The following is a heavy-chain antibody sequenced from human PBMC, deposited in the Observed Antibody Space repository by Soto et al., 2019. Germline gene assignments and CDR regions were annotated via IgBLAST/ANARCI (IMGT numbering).Heavy chain of an antibody. V-gene: IGHV4-59*01. J-gene: IGHJ6*03. Sequence: SETLSLTCTVSGGSLSSYYWSWIRQSPGRGLEWIGYIYYSGSTNYNPSLKSRVTISVDTSKNQFSLKLSSVTAADTAVYYCARVKRYTTMVRGVIIGYYYYKDVWGQGTTVTGSS. D-gene: IGHD3-10*01. CDR2: IYYSGST. CDR3: ARVKRYTTMVRGVIIGYYYYKDV. CDR1: GGSLSSYY.